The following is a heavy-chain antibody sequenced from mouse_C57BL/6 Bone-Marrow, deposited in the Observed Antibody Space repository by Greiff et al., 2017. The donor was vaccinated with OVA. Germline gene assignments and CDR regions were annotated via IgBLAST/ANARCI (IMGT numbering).Heavy chain of an antibody. CDR2: ISSGGDYI. J-gene: IGHJ2*01. V-gene: IGHV5-9-1*02. Sequence: EVKLVESGAGLVKPGGSLKLSCAASGFTFSSYAMSWVRQTPEKRLEWVAYISSGGDYIYYADTVKGRFTISRDNARNTLYLQMSSLKSEDTAMYYCTRENGSSYGYFDYWGQGTTLTVSS. D-gene: IGHD1-1*01. CDR1: GFTFSSYA. CDR3: TRENGSSYGYFDY.